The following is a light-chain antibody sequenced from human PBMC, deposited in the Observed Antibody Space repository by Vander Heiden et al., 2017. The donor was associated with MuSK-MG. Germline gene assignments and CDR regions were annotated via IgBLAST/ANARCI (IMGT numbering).Light chain of an antibody. V-gene: IGKV3-20*01. Sequence: EIVLTQSPRTLSLSPGERATLSCRASQSVTSSYVAWYQQKPGQAPRLLIHGASSRATGIPDRFSGSGSGTDFTLTISRLEPEDFAVYYCQQYGSSPNTFGQGTKLEIK. J-gene: IGKJ2*01. CDR1: QSVTSSY. CDR3: QQYGSSPNT. CDR2: GAS.